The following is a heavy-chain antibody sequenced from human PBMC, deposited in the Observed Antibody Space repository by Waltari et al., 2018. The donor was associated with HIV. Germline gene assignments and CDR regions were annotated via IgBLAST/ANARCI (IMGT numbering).Heavy chain of an antibody. CDR2: INPKSGGR. Sequence: QVQLVQSGAEVKKPGASVKVSCKASGYTVTDYYVHWVRQAPGQRLEWMGWINPKSGGRKFAQKFQGRVTMTWDTSITTAYMELHRLRSDDTAVYYCARRSWDLCGQGTLLTVSS. J-gene: IGHJ5*02. V-gene: IGHV1-2*02. CDR1: GYTVTDYY. CDR3: ARRSWDL.